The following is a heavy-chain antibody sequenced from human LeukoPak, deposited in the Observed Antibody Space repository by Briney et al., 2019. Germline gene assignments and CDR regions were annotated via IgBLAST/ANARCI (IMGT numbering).Heavy chain of an antibody. V-gene: IGHV4-34*01. J-gene: IGHJ4*02. CDR3: ARARIVGARYDY. CDR2: INHSGST. D-gene: IGHD1-26*01. CDR1: GGSFSGYY. Sequence: SETLSLTCAVYGGSFSGYYWSWIRQPPGKGLEWIGEINHSGSTNYNPPLKSRVTISVDTSKNQFSLKLSSVTAADTAVYYRARARIVGARYDYWGQGILVTVSS.